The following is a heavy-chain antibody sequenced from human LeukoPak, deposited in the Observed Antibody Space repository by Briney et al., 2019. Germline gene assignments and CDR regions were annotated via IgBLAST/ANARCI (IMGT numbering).Heavy chain of an antibody. CDR1: GYTFTSYG. Sequence: ASVKVSCKASGYTFTSYGISWVRQAPGQGLEWMGWISAYNGNTNYAQKLQGRVTMTTDTSTSTAYMELRSLRSDDTAVYYCARVDPPREIWFGELLGGGKEHDYWGQGTLVTVSS. CDR3: ARVDPPREIWFGELLGGGKEHDY. V-gene: IGHV1-18*01. CDR2: ISAYNGNT. J-gene: IGHJ4*02. D-gene: IGHD3-10*01.